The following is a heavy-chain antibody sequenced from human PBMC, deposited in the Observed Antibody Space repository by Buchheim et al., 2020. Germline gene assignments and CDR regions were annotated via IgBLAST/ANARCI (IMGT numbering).Heavy chain of an antibody. V-gene: IGHV3-30-3*01. CDR3: ARAGRYSSSRNWFDP. D-gene: IGHD6-13*01. CDR2: ISYDGSNK. Sequence: QVQLVESGGGVVQPGRSLRLSCAASGFTFSSYAMHWVRQAPGKGLEWVAVISYDGSNKYYADSVKGRFTISRDNSKNTLYLQMNSLRAEDTAVYYCARAGRYSSSRNWFDPWGQGTL. J-gene: IGHJ5*02. CDR1: GFTFSSYA.